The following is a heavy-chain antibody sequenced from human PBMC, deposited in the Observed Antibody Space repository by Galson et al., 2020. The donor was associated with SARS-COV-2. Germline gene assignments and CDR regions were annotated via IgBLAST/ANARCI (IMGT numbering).Heavy chain of an antibody. J-gene: IGHJ3*01. V-gene: IGHV3-30*03. CDR2: LSTDGNCK. Sequence: GESLKISCAASGFTFNNYGMHWVRQAPGKGLGLGAVLSTDGNCKDDADSVKGRFTISRDKSNNTLYLQMNSLKPEDTAVYFCARAGYSSTWTLGDAFDVWGQGTLVTGSS. CDR1: GFTFNNYG. D-gene: IGHD6-13*01. CDR3: ARAGYSSTWTLGDAFDV.